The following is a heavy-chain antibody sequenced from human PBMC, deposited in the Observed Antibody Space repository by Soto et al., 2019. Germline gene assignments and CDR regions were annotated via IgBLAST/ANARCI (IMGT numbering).Heavy chain of an antibody. D-gene: IGHD3-22*01. CDR3: ARSRPLYDSSGYYPTYFDY. J-gene: IGHJ4*02. CDR1: GGSISSGGYY. V-gene: IGHV4-31*03. Sequence: PSETLSLTCTVSGGSISSGGYYWSWIRQHPGKGLEWIGYIYYSGSTYYNPSLKSRVTISVGTSKNQFSLKLSSVTAADTAVYYCARSRPLYDSSGYYPTYFDYWGQGTLVTVSS. CDR2: IYYSGST.